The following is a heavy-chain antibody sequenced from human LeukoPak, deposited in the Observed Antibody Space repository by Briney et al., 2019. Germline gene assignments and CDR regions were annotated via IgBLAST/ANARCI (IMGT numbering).Heavy chain of an antibody. D-gene: IGHD4-11*01. CDR2: IYHSGST. V-gene: IGHV4-4*02. CDR1: GGSISSSNW. CDR3: ARDERDTVSTTVTDPYYYYYYYMDV. J-gene: IGHJ6*03. Sequence: SGTLSLTCAVSGGSISSSNWWSWVRQPPGKGLEWIGEIYHSGSTNYNPSLKSRVTISVDKSKNQFSLKLSSVTAADTAVYYCARDERDTVSTTVTDPYYYYYYYMDVWGKGTTVTVSS.